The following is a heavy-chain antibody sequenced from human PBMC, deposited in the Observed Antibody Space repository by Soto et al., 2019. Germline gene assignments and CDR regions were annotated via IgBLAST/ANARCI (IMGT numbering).Heavy chain of an antibody. J-gene: IGHJ4*01. Sequence: ASVKVSCKTSGYTFTSFGISWVRQAPGQGLEWMGWITTDKGKTNYAQKFQGRVTMTTDTSTSTAYMELRSLRSDDTAVYYCATRSPAFAYWGQRTSVPVSS. D-gene: IGHD3-3*02. CDR3: ATRSPAFAY. V-gene: IGHV1-18*01. CDR1: GYTFTSFG. CDR2: ITTDKGKT.